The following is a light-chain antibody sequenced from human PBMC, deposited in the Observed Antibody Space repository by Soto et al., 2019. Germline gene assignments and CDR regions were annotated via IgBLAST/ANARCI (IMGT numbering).Light chain of an antibody. V-gene: IGKV3-11*01. CDR2: DAS. Sequence: EIVLTQSPATLSLSPGERATLSCRASQSVSSYLAWYQQKPGQAPRLLIYDASNRATGIPARFSGSGSGTDFPLTISSLEPEDFAGYYCQQRSNWLGTFGPGTKVDIK. CDR1: QSVSSY. CDR3: QQRSNWLGT. J-gene: IGKJ3*01.